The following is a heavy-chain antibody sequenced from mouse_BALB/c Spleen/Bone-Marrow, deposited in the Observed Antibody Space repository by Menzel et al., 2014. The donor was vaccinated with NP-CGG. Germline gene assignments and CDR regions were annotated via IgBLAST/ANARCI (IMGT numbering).Heavy chain of an antibody. CDR3: ARTGTDWYFDV. D-gene: IGHD4-1*01. CDR1: GYTFSSYW. Sequence: VQLQQSGAELMKPGASVKISCKATGYTFSSYWIEWVKQRPGHGLEWIGEILPGSGSTNYNEKFKGKATFTADTSSNPAYMQLSSLTSEDSAVYYCARTGTDWYFDVWGAGTTVTVSS. J-gene: IGHJ1*01. V-gene: IGHV1-9*01. CDR2: ILPGSGST.